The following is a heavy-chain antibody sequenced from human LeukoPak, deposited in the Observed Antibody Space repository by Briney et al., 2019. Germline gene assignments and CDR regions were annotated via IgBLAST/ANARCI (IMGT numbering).Heavy chain of an antibody. D-gene: IGHD3-22*01. CDR1: GGSFSGYY. J-gene: IGHJ3*02. V-gene: IGHV4-34*01. Sequence: SETLSLTCAVYGGSFSGYYWSWIRQPPGKGLEWIGEINHSGSTNYNPSLKSRVTISVDTSKNQFSLKLSSVTAADTAVYYCARGLPFTMIVGRDAFDIWGQGTMVTVSS. CDR3: ARGLPFTMIVGRDAFDI. CDR2: INHSGST.